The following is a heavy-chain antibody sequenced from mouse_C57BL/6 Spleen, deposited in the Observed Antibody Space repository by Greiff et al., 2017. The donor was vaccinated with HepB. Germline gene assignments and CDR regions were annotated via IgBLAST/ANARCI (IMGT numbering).Heavy chain of an antibody. V-gene: IGHV14-2*01. J-gene: IGHJ1*03. D-gene: IGHD1-1*01. CDR1: GFNIKDYY. Sequence: EVQLKESGAELVKPGASVKLSCTASGFNIKDYYMHWVKQRTEQGLEWIGRIDPEDGETKYAPKFQGKATITADTSSNTAYLQLSSLTSEDTAVYYCARSPTTVVEGWYFDVWGTGTTVTVSS. CDR3: ARSPTTVVEGWYFDV. CDR2: IDPEDGET.